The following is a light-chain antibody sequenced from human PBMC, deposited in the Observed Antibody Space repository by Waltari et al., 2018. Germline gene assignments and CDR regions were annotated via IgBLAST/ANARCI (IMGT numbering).Light chain of an antibody. J-gene: IGLJ2*01. V-gene: IGLV3-1*01. CDR3: QAWDSSTAHVV. CDR1: KLGDKY. Sequence: SYELTQPPSVSVSPGQTASITCSGDKLGDKYACWYQQKPGQSPVLVIYQDSERPSGIPERFSGSNSGNTATLTVGVTQAMDEADYYCQAWDSSTAHVVFGGGTKLTVL. CDR2: QDS.